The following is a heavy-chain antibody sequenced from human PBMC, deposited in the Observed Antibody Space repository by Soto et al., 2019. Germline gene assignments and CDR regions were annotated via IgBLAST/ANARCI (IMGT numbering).Heavy chain of an antibody. CDR1: CGSISSGDYY. CDR2: IYYSGST. CDR3: ARERMRFLEWTFFDWFDP. D-gene: IGHD3-3*01. V-gene: IGHV4-30-4*01. J-gene: IGHJ5*02. Sequence: SETLSLTCTVSCGSISSGDYYWSWIRQPPGKGLEWIGYIYYSGSTYYNPSLKSRVTISVDTSKNQFSLKLSSVTAADTAVYYCARERMRFLEWTFFDWFDPWGQGTLVTVSS.